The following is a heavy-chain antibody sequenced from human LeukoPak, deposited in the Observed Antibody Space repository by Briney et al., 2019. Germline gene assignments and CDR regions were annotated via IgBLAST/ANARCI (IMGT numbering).Heavy chain of an antibody. Sequence: GASVKVSCKASGYTFTSYGISWVRQAPGQGLEWMGWISAYNGNTNYAQKLQGRVTMTTDTSTSTAYMELRSLRPDDTAVYYCARDGPSIAARPAPYYFDYSGQGTLVTVSS. J-gene: IGHJ4*02. CDR1: GYTFTSYG. D-gene: IGHD6-6*01. CDR3: ARDGPSIAARPAPYYFDY. V-gene: IGHV1-18*01. CDR2: ISAYNGNT.